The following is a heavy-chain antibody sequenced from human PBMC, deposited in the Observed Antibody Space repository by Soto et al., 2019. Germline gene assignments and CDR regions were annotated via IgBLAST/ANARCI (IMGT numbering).Heavy chain of an antibody. J-gene: IGHJ4*01. CDR1: GFTFGSFA. D-gene: IGHD6-19*01. CDR3: ARGVYSNGWIFDY. V-gene: IGHV3-7*01. CDR2: IKQDGSEK. Sequence: GGSLRLSCAASGFTFGSFAMHWVRQAPGKGLEWVANIKQDGSEKYYVDSVTGRFTLSRDNAKNPLHLQMNSLKAEDTAMYLYARGVYSNGWIFDYWGQGTLVTVSS.